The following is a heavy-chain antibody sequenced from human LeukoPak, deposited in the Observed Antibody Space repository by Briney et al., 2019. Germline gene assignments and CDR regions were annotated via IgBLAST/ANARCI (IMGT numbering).Heavy chain of an antibody. D-gene: IGHD3-22*01. CDR2: IYHSGST. Sequence: SQTLSLTCAVSGGSISSGGFPWNWIRQPPGKGLEWIGYIYHSGSTYYNPFLKSRVTISVDRSKNQFSLKLSSVTAADTAVYYCARAPYYYDSSGPIPHNWFDSWGQGTLVTVSS. CDR3: ARAPYYYDSSGPIPHNWFDS. V-gene: IGHV4-30-2*01. J-gene: IGHJ5*01. CDR1: GGSISSGGFP.